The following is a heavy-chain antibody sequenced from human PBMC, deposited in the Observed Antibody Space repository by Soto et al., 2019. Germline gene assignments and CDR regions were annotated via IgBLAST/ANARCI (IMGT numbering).Heavy chain of an antibody. CDR3: ASTFRGDSDSSRYYNWFDP. D-gene: IGHD3-22*01. Sequence: QVQLVQSGAEVKKPGSSVKVSCKASGGTFSSYAISWVRQAHGQGLEWMGGIIPIFGTANYAQKFQGSVTISADESTSTAYMELSRLRSDDTVVYYCASTFRGDSDSSRYYNWFDPWGQGTLVTVSS. V-gene: IGHV1-69*01. CDR2: IIPIFGTA. J-gene: IGHJ5*02. CDR1: GGTFSSYA.